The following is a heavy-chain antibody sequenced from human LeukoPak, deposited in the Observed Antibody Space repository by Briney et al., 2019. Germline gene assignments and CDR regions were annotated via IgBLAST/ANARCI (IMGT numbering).Heavy chain of an antibody. J-gene: IGHJ4*02. D-gene: IGHD5-18*01. Sequence: ASVKVSCKASGYTFISYGISWVRQAPGQGLEWMGWISAYNGNTNYAQKLRGRVTMTTDTSTSTAYMELRSLRSDVTAVYYCARGDTAMVTGYFDYWGQGTLVTVSS. CDR1: GYTFISYG. V-gene: IGHV1-18*01. CDR2: ISAYNGNT. CDR3: ARGDTAMVTGYFDY.